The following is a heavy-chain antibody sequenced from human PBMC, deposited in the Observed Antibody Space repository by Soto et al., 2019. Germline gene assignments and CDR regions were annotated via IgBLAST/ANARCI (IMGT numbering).Heavy chain of an antibody. D-gene: IGHD2-21*02. CDR3: ARGSKTAFDP. V-gene: IGHV3-74*01. J-gene: IGHJ5*02. CDR2: INAEGNT. CDR1: GFTFSPYW. Sequence: EVQLVESGGGLVQPGGSLRLSCAASGFTFSPYWMHWVRQTPGKGLVWVSRINAEGNTIYADSVKGRFTISRDNAKKMLYLQMTSLRAEDTAVYFCARGSKTAFDPWGQGTLVTVSS.